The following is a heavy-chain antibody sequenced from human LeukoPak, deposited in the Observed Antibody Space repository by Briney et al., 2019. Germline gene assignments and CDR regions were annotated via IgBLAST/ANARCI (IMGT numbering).Heavy chain of an antibody. J-gene: IGHJ4*02. CDR2: ISYSGST. V-gene: IGHV4-61*01. CDR3: ARDRYSYGF. D-gene: IGHD5-18*01. CDR1: GGSVSSDNYY. Sequence: SETLSLTCTVSGGSVSSDNYYWSWIRQPPGTGLEWIGFISYSGSTYHNPSLKSRVTMSVDTSKNQFSLNLRSVTAADTAVYYCARDRYSYGFWGQGILVTVSS.